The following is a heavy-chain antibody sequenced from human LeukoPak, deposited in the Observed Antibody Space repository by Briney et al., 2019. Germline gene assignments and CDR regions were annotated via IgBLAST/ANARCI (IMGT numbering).Heavy chain of an antibody. J-gene: IGHJ4*02. V-gene: IGHV3-21*01. CDR1: GFTFSSQS. CDR2: ISSSSSYI. CDR3: ARHFDEYYFDY. Sequence: GGSLRLSCVASGFTFSSQSTNWVRQAPGRGLEWVSSISSSSSYIYYADSVKGRFTISRDNAKNSLYLQMNSLRAEDTAVYYCARHFDEYYFDYWGQGTLVTVSS. D-gene: IGHD3-9*01.